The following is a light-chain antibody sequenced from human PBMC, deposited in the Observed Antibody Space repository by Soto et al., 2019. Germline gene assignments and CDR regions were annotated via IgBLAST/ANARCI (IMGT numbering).Light chain of an antibody. Sequence: QCVLTQPASVSGAPGQAITISCSGTSSDGINYNLVSWYQQHPGKAPKLLLYEVVKRPSGISNRFSGSTSANTASLTISGLQAEDEGDYYCCSSAGAITPHVFGTGTKVTVL. CDR1: SSDGINYNL. CDR2: EVV. CDR3: CSSAGAITPHV. J-gene: IGLJ1*01. V-gene: IGLV2-23*02.